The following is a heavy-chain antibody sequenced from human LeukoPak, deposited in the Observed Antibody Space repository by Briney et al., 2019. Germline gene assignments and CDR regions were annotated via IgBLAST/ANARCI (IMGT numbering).Heavy chain of an antibody. CDR2: INSDGSNT. J-gene: IGHJ4*02. D-gene: IGHD2/OR15-2a*01. CDR1: GYTFTTYW. V-gene: IGHV3-74*01. Sequence: GGSLRLSCAASGYTFTTYWIHWVRQAPGKGLVWVSLINSDGSNTGYADSVKGRFTISRDSAKNMVYLQMNSLRVGDTAVYYCARGPLVGTTNYYFDYWGQGTLVTVSS. CDR3: ARGPLVGTTNYYFDY.